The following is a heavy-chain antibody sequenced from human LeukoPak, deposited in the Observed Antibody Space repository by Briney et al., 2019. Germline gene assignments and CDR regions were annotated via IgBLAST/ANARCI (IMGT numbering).Heavy chain of an antibody. V-gene: IGHV4-39*07. CDR2: IYYSGST. J-gene: IGHJ4*02. CDR3: ARVLAPFSETIAAAGLENSVDY. Sequence: PSETLSLTCTVSGGSISSSSYSWGWIRQPPGKGLEWIGSIYYSGSTYYNPSLKSRVTISVDRSKNRFSLKLSSVTAADTAVYYCARVLAPFSETIAAAGLENSVDYWGQGTLVTVSS. CDR1: GGSISSSSYS. D-gene: IGHD6-13*01.